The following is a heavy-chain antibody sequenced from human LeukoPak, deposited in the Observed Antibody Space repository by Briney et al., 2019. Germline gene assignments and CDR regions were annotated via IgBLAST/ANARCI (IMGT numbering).Heavy chain of an antibody. D-gene: IGHD2-8*01. J-gene: IGHJ3*01. CDR3: ANRSDGVWPS. V-gene: IGHV3-23*01. CDR2: ISGSGGTI. Sequence: GGSLRLSCAASGFTFSSYAMSWVRQAPGKGLEWVSTISGSGGTIYYADSVKGRFTISRDNSKNTLYLQMNSLRAEDTAIYYCANRSDGVWPSWGQGTMVTVSS. CDR1: GFTFSSYA.